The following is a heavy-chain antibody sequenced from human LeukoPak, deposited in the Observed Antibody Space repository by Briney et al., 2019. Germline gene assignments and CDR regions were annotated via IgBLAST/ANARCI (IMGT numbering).Heavy chain of an antibody. CDR2: ISSSGSTI. Sequence: GGSLRLSCAAPGFTFSSYEMNWVRQAPGKGLEWVSYISSSGSTIYYADSVKGRFTISRDNAKNSLYLQMNSLRAEDTAVYYCARGETGYSYGPADYWGQGTLVTVSS. V-gene: IGHV3-48*03. J-gene: IGHJ4*02. CDR3: ARGETGYSYGPADY. D-gene: IGHD5-18*01. CDR1: GFTFSSYE.